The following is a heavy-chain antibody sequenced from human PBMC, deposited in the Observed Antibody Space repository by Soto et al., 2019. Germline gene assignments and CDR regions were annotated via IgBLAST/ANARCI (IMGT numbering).Heavy chain of an antibody. CDR2: ISAYNGNT. Sequence: AAVKVSCKASGYTFTSYGISRVRQAPGQGLEWMGWISAYNGNTNYAQKLQGRVTMTTDTSTSTAYMELRSLRSDDTAVYYCARDIVVVPATNWFDPWGQGTLVTVSS. D-gene: IGHD2-2*01. CDR1: GYTFTSYG. CDR3: ARDIVVVPATNWFDP. J-gene: IGHJ5*02. V-gene: IGHV1-18*01.